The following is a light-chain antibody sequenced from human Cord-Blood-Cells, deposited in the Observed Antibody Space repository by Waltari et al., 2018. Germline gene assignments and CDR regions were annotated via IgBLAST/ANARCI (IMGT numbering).Light chain of an antibody. J-gene: IGLJ3*02. CDR2: EVS. V-gene: IGLV2-23*02. Sequence: QSALTQPASVSRSPGQSITILCTGTSSDVGSYNLVSWYQQHPGKAPKLMIYEVSKRPSGVSNRFSGSKSGNTASLTISGLQAEDEADYYCCSYAGSSTWVFGGGTKLTVL. CDR1: SSDVGSYNL. CDR3: CSYAGSSTWV.